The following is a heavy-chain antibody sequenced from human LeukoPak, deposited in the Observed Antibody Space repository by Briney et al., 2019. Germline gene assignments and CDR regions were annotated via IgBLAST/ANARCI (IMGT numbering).Heavy chain of an antibody. CDR3: ARIPTTVTTSDAFDI. V-gene: IGHV4-59*01. CDR1: GGSISTYY. J-gene: IGHJ3*02. CDR2: FYYTGST. D-gene: IGHD4-17*01. Sequence: SETLSLTCTVSGGSISTYYWSWIRQSPGRGLEWIGYFYYTGSTNYNPSLKSRVTILVDTSKNQFSLNLRSVTAADTALYYCARIPTTVTTSDAFDIWGQGTMVTVSS.